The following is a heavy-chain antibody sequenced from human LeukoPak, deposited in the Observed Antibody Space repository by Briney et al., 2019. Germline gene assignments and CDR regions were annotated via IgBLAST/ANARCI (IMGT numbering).Heavy chain of an antibody. D-gene: IGHD6-13*01. CDR3: ARDGNIGIAAAGTSWFDP. J-gene: IGHJ5*02. CDR2: ISAYNGNT. V-gene: IGHV1-18*01. Sequence: ASVKVSCKASGYTFTSYGISWVRQAPGQGLEWTGWISAYNGNTNYAQKLQGRVTMTTDTSTSTAYMELRSLRSDDTAVYYCARDGNIGIAAAGTSWFDPWGQGTLVTVSS. CDR1: GYTFTSYG.